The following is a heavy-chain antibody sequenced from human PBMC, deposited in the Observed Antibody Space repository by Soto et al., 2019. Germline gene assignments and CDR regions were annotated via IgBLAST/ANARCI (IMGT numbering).Heavy chain of an antibody. J-gene: IGHJ6*02. CDR3: ARGAVPTLSYTHGVDV. V-gene: IGHV6-1*01. CDR2: TLYRSSKWYN. Sequence: QVQLQQSGPGLVKPSQTLSLTCAISGDSVSTNIAAWSWIRQSPSRGLAWLGRTLYRSSKWYNEYAVSVKSRMTIYPDTSKNQFSLQLNSVTPEDTAVYYCARGAVPTLSYTHGVDVWGQGNAVTVSS. CDR1: GDSVSTNIAA. D-gene: IGHD1-26*01.